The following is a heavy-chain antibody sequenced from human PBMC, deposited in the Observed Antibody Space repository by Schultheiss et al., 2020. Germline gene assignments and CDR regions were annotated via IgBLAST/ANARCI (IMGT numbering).Heavy chain of an antibody. V-gene: IGHV4-59*12. D-gene: IGHD6-6*01. Sequence: SETLSLTCTVSGGSISSYYWSWIRQPPGKGLEWIGYIYYSGSTNYNPSLKSRVTISVDTSKNQFSLKLSSVTAADTAVYYCAKDFGAIRAVAARLPDYWGQGTLVTVSS. CDR3: AKDFGAIRAVAARLPDY. J-gene: IGHJ4*02. CDR1: GGSISSYY. CDR2: IYYSGST.